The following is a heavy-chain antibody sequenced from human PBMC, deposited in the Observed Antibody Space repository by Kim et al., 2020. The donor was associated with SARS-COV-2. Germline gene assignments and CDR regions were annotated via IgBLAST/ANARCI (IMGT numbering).Heavy chain of an antibody. CDR2: VYVSGSS. D-gene: IGHD3-10*01. CDR1: GASISDYY. Sequence: SETLSLVCSVSGASISDYYWTWIRQPAGKGLEWIGRVYVSGSSDCNPSLKSRVTLSIDTSKKQFSLRLTSVTAADTAVYFCARGTSYFASGALRGVDVRG. CDR3: ARGTSYFASGALRGVDV. V-gene: IGHV4-4*07. J-gene: IGHJ6*01.